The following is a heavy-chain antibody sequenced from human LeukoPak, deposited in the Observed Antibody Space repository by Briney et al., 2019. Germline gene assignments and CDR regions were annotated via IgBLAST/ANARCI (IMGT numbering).Heavy chain of an antibody. CDR3: ARGRSMTTDYGMDV. CDR1: GFTFSSYE. J-gene: IGHJ6*02. CDR2: ISSSGSTI. D-gene: IGHD4-11*01. V-gene: IGHV3-48*03. Sequence: GGSLRLSCAASGFTFSSYEMNWVRQAPGKGLEWVSYISSSGSTIYYADSVKGRFTISRDNAKNSLYLQMNSLRAEDTAVYYCARGRSMTTDYGMDVWGQGTTVTVSS.